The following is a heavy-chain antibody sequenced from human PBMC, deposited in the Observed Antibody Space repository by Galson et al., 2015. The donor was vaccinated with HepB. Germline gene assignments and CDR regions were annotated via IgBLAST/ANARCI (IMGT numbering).Heavy chain of an antibody. Sequence: SLRLSCAASGFTFSSYAMHGVRQAPGKGLEWVAVISYDGSNKYYADSVKGRFTISRDNSKNTLYLQMNSLRAEDTAVYYCASGQSLVPYYYYYGMDVWGQGTTVTVSS. CDR2: ISYDGSNK. CDR3: ASGQSLVPYYYYYGMDV. CDR1: GFTFSSYA. J-gene: IGHJ6*02. D-gene: IGHD6-19*01. V-gene: IGHV3-30-3*01.